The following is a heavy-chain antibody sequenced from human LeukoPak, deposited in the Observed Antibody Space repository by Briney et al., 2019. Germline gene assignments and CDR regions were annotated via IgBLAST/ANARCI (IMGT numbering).Heavy chain of an antibody. J-gene: IGHJ4*02. V-gene: IGHV3-15*01. Sequence: GGSLRLSCAASGFTFTNAWMSWVRQAPGKWLELVGRIKSKTAGGTTDYAAPVKGRFTISRDDSKNTLYLQMNSLKTEDTAIYYCSTGPDPTFDYWGRGTLVTVSS. CDR2: IKSKTAGGTT. CDR1: GFTFTNAW. CDR3: STGPDPTFDY.